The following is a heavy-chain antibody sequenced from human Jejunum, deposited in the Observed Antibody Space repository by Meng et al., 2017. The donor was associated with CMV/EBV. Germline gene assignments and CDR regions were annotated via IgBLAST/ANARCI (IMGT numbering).Heavy chain of an antibody. V-gene: IGHV1-18*01. Sequence: VKLVLAGAEVKMPGASVTVSFDCSGFIFTSYGSSWVRRAPGQGLQYVGWSSAYNGNTNYAQELQGRVTMTTETSASTAYMELRSLRFVDTAVYYCERFYCSSTSCPHVLFDYWGQGTLVTVSS. CDR3: ERFYCSSTSCPHVLFDY. D-gene: IGHD2-2*01. CDR2: SSAYNGNT. J-gene: IGHJ4*02. CDR1: GFIFTSYG.